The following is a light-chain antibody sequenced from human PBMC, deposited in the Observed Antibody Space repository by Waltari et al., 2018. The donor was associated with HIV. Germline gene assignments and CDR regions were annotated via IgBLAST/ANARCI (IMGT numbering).Light chain of an antibody. CDR1: SSNIVSGNE. Sequence: QSVLTQPPSVSGAPGQRVTISCHGSSSNIVSGNEVHWYHHLPGTAPNHLIYANSNRPSGVPDRFSGSKSGTSASLAITGLQAEDEADYYCQSYDSSLSGWVFGGGTKLTVL. J-gene: IGLJ3*02. CDR2: ANS. CDR3: QSYDSSLSGWV. V-gene: IGLV1-40*01.